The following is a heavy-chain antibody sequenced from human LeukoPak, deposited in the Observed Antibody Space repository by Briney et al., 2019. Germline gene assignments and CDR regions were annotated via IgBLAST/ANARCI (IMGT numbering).Heavy chain of an antibody. D-gene: IGHD2-2*01. CDR2: IYYSGST. CDR1: GGSISSGGYY. Sequence: SETLSLTCTVSGGSISSGGYYWSWIRQHPGTGLEWIGYIYYSGSTYYNPSLKSRVTISVDTSKNQFSLKLSSVTAADTAVYYCARGSEYCSSTSCQNQNFDYWGQGTLVTVSS. V-gene: IGHV4-31*03. CDR3: ARGSEYCSSTSCQNQNFDY. J-gene: IGHJ4*02.